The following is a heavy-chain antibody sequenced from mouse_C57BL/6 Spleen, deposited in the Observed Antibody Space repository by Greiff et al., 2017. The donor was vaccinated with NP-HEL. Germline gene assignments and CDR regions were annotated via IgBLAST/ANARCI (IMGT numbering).Heavy chain of an antibody. CDR1: GFTFTDYY. J-gene: IGHJ1*03. Sequence: EVKLMESGGGLVQPGASLKFSCAASGFTFTDYYMSWVPQPPGKAPEWLALIRNKANGYTTEYTASVKGHFNISRVNSQNIHYLPMNTLRAEGSATYYCVKAEYYGSGDWYFEVWGTGTTVTVSS. D-gene: IGHD1-1*01. CDR3: VKAEYYGSGDWYFEV. V-gene: IGHV7-4*01. CDR2: IRNKANGYTT.